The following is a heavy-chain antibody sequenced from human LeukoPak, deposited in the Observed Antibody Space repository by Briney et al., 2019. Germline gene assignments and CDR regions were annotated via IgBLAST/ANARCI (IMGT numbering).Heavy chain of an antibody. D-gene: IGHD1-26*01. Sequence: PSETLSPTCTVSGGSISSYYWSWIRQPAGKGLEWIGRIYTSGSTNYNPSLKSRVTMSVDTSKNQFSLKLSSVTAADTAVYYCARGAPDSGSYYVDYWGQGTLVTVSS. V-gene: IGHV4-4*07. CDR2: IYTSGST. CDR3: ARGAPDSGSYYVDY. CDR1: GGSISSYY. J-gene: IGHJ4*02.